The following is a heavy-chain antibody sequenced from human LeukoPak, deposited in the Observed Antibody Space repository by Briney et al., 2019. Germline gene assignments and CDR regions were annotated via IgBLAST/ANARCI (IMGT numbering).Heavy chain of an antibody. CDR3: ARDTGAARLWFDP. J-gene: IGHJ5*02. CDR1: GYTFTGYY. Sequence: ASVKVSCKASGYTFTGYYMHWVRQAPGQGLEWMGWINPNSGGTNYAQKFQGRVTMTRDTSISTAYMELSTLRSDDTAVYYCARDTGAARLWFDPWGQGTLVTVSS. D-gene: IGHD6-6*01. CDR2: INPNSGGT. V-gene: IGHV1-2*02.